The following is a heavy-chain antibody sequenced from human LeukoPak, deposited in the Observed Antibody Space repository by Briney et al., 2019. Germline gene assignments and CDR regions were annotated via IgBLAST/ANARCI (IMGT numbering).Heavy chain of an antibody. D-gene: IGHD6-13*01. V-gene: IGHV1-69*01. Sequence: SVKVSCKASGGTFISYAISWVRQAPGQGLEWVGGIIPIFGTANYAQKFQGRVTITADESTSTAYMELSSLRSEDTAVYYCARSLHFSSSNPYFDYWGQGTLVTVSS. CDR1: GGTFISYA. J-gene: IGHJ4*02. CDR2: IIPIFGTA. CDR3: ARSLHFSSSNPYFDY.